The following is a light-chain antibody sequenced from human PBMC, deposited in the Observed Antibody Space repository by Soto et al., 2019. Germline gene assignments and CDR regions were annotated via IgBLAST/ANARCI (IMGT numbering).Light chain of an antibody. CDR3: QQYDSSYT. CDR2: GAS. J-gene: IGKJ2*01. Sequence: EIVLTQSPGTVSSSPGERVTLSSRASQTIANNFLAWYQHRPGQAPRVVVYGASSRATGIPDRFSGSGSGTEFTLTISRLEPEDFAVYYCQQYDSSYTFGQGTKLE. CDR1: QTIANNF. V-gene: IGKV3-20*01.